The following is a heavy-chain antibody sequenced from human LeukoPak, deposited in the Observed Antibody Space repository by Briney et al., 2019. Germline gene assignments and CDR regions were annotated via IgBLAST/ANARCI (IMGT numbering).Heavy chain of an antibody. D-gene: IGHD3-22*01. CDR1: DFNFITYA. CDR3: ARDLGQYYDTSDNWFDP. CDR2: ISGGGDVT. Sequence: GGSLRLSCAASDFNFITYAMSWVRQAPGKGLEWVSTISGGGDVTYYADSVKGRFTISRDNAKNTLNLQMNSLRAEDTSVYYCARDLGQYYDTSDNWFDPWGQGTLVTVSS. J-gene: IGHJ5*02. V-gene: IGHV3-23*01.